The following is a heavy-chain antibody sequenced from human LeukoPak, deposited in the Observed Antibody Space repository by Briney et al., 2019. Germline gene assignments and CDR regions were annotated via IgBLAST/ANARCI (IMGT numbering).Heavy chain of an antibody. Sequence: PSETLSLTCTVSGGSISSGSYYWSWIRQPAGKGLEWIGRIYTSGSTNYNPSLKSRVTISVDTSKNQFSLNLKSVTSEDTAVYYCARNLIPEQLVLNFWGQGTLVTVSS. J-gene: IGHJ4*02. CDR1: GGSISSGSYY. D-gene: IGHD6-13*01. CDR2: IYTSGST. V-gene: IGHV4-61*02. CDR3: ARNLIPEQLVLNF.